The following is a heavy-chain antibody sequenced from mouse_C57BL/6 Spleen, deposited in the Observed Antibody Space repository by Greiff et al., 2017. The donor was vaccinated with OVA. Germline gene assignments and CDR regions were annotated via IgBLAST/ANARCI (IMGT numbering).Heavy chain of an antibody. D-gene: IGHD4-1*01. CDR1: GYTFTSYW. CDR2: IDPSDSYT. CDR3: ARDCLTGTYYFDY. V-gene: IGHV1-69*01. Sequence: QVQLQQPGAELVMPGASVKLSCKASGYTFTSYWMHWVKQRPGQGLEWIGEIDPSDSYTNYNQKFKGKSTLTVDKSSSTAYMQLSSLTSEDSAVYYCARDCLTGTYYFDYWCQGTTLTVSS. J-gene: IGHJ2*01.